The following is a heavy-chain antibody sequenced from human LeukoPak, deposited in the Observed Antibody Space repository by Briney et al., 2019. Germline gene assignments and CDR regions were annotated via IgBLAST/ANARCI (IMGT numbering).Heavy chain of an antibody. CDR2: ISSSSSYI. CDR1: GFTFSSYS. V-gene: IGHV3-21*01. D-gene: IGHD5-18*01. J-gene: IGHJ3*02. CDR3: ARDMLYGCSYGFDAFDI. Sequence: GGSLRLSCAASGFTFSSYSMNWVRQAPGKGLEWVSSISSSSSYIYYADSVKGRFTISRDNAKNSLYLQMNSLRAEDTAVYYCARDMLYGCSYGFDAFDIWGQGTMVTVSS.